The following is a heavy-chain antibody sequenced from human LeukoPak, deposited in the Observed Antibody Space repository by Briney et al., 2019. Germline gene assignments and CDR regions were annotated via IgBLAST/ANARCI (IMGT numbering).Heavy chain of an antibody. CDR2: MNPNSGNT. Sequence: ASVKVSCKASGYTFTSYDINWVRQATGQGLEWMGWMNPNSGNTGYAQKFQGRVTMTRNTSISTAYMELSSLRSEDTAVYYCARARKAYYDSSGYYLDYWGQGTLVTVSS. CDR1: GYTFTSYD. CDR3: ARARKAYYDSSGYYLDY. J-gene: IGHJ4*02. V-gene: IGHV1-8*01. D-gene: IGHD3-22*01.